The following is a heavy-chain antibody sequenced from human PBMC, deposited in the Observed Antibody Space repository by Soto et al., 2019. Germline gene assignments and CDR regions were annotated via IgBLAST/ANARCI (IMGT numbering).Heavy chain of an antibody. CDR3: VRGGGGGLFDP. Sequence: PGGSLRLSGAGSGFTFGDSYLSWIRQAPGKGLEWLSYISPGSRYPAYADSVKGRFTISRDNAERSLYLQMMSLTAEDTAIYYCVRGGGGGLFDPWGQGTMVTVSS. V-gene: IGHV3-11*06. CDR2: ISPGSRYP. J-gene: IGHJ5*02. D-gene: IGHD2-15*01. CDR1: GFTFGDSY.